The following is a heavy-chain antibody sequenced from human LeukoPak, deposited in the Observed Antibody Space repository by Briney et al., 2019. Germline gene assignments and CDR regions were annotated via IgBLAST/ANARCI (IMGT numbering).Heavy chain of an antibody. CDR3: ARDWGDIVATITGYYYGMDV. J-gene: IGHJ6*02. CDR1: GFTFSSYS. V-gene: IGHV3-21*01. CDR2: ISSSSSYI. D-gene: IGHD5-12*01. Sequence: GGSLRLSCAASGFTFSSYSMNWVRQAPGKGLEWVSSISSSSSYIYYADSVKGRFTISRDNAKNSLYLQMNSLRAEDTAVYYCARDWGDIVATITGYYYGMDVWGQGTTVTVSS.